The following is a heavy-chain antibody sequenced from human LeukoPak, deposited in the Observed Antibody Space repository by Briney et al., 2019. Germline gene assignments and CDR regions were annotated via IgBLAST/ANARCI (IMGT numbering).Heavy chain of an antibody. CDR3: TRENPDWFDA. J-gene: IGHJ5*02. CDR1: GFTFRTFE. CDR2: IHSGGYTI. V-gene: IGHV3-48*03. Sequence: GGSLRLSCAASGFTFRTFEMNWVRQAPGKGLEWISYIHSGGYTIHYADFVRGRFTISRDNAKNSLYLQMDSLRVEDTAVYYCTRENPDWFDAWGQGTLVTVSS.